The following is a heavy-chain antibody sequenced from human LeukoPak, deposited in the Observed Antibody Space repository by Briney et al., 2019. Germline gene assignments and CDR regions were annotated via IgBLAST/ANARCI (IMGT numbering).Heavy chain of an antibody. CDR1: GFTFDDYA. Sequence: GGSLRLSCAASGFTFDDYAMHWVRQAPGKGLEWVSGISWNSGSIGYADSVKGRFTISRDNAKNSLYLQMNSLRAEDTALYYCAKDKGGHGMDVWGQGTTVTVSS. CDR2: ISWNSGSI. J-gene: IGHJ6*02. CDR3: AKDKGGHGMDV. V-gene: IGHV3-9*01.